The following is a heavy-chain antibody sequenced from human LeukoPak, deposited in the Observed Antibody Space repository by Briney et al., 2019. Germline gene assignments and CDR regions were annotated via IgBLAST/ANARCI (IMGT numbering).Heavy chain of an antibody. D-gene: IGHD6-13*01. V-gene: IGHV4-59*01. Sequence: SETLSLTCTVSGGSISSYYWNWIRQPPGKGLEYMGYIYYSGSTSGSTNYNPSLESRVTISVDTSKNQFSLKLSSVTAADTAVYYCARGRGSSWLFDYWGQGALVTVSS. J-gene: IGHJ4*02. CDR2: IYYSGSTSGST. CDR3: ARGRGSSWLFDY. CDR1: GGSISSYY.